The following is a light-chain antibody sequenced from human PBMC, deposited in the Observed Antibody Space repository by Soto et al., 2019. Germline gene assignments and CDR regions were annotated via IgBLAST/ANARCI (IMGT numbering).Light chain of an antibody. CDR1: SSDVGGYNY. Sequence: QSALTQPASVSGSPGQSITISCNGSSSDVGGYNYVSWYQQYPGKAPKLMIFEVSNRPSGVSNRFSGSKSDNTASLTISGLQAEDEADYYCSSYTSGTTLVIFGGGTKLTVL. CDR2: EVS. V-gene: IGLV2-14*01. J-gene: IGLJ2*01. CDR3: SSYTSGTTLVI.